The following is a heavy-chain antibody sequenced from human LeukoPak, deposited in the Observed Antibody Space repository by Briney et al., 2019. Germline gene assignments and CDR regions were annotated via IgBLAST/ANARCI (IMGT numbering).Heavy chain of an antibody. J-gene: IGHJ4*02. D-gene: IGHD5-18*01. CDR2: INHSGST. CDR3: ARDRRGRGYSYGSLSLDY. Sequence: PSETLSLTCAVYGGSFSGYYWSWIRQPPGKGLEWIGEINHSGSTNYNPSLKSRVTISVDTSKNQFSLKLSSVTAADTAVYYCARDRRGRGYSYGSLSLDYWGQGTLVTVSS. V-gene: IGHV4-34*01. CDR1: GGSFSGYY.